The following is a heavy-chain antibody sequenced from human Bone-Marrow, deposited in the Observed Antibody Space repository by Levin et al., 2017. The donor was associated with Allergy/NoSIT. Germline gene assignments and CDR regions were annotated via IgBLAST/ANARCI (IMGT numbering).Heavy chain of an antibody. CDR1: GFTFTSSA. Sequence: ASVKVSCKASGFTFTSSAVQWVRQARGQRLEWIGWIVVGSGNTNYAQKFQERVTITRDMSTSTAYMELSSLRSEDTAVYYCAADSNHSSGYYYYYDDGMDVWGQGTTVTVSS. D-gene: IGHD3-22*01. CDR2: IVVGSGNT. J-gene: IGHJ6*02. V-gene: IGHV1-58*01. CDR3: AADSNHSSGYYYYYDDGMDV.